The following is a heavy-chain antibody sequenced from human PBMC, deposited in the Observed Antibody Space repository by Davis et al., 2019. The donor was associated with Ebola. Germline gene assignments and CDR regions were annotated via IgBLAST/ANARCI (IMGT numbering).Heavy chain of an antibody. CDR2: IYYSGST. V-gene: IGHV4-31*03. J-gene: IGHJ3*02. CDR1: GGSISSGGYY. CDR3: ARDCYYDSSGYYDLGAFDI. D-gene: IGHD3-22*01. Sequence: SETLSLTCTVSGGSISSGGYYWSWIRQHPGKGLEWIAYIYYSGSTYYNPSLKSRVTISVDTSKNQFSLKLSSVTAADTAVYYCARDCYYDSSGYYDLGAFDIWGQGTMVTVSS.